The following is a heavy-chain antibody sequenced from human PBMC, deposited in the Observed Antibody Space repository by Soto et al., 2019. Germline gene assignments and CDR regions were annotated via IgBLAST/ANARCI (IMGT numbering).Heavy chain of an antibody. CDR2: ISGSGGST. D-gene: IGHD6-19*01. J-gene: IGHJ4*02. CDR1: GLTFSSYA. Sequence: GGSLRLSCAASGLTFSSYAMSWVRQAPGKGLEWVSAISGSGGSTYYADSVKGRFTISRDNSKNTLYLQMISLRAEDTAVYYCASRSSGWYFDYWGQGTLVTVSS. V-gene: IGHV3-23*01. CDR3: ASRSSGWYFDY.